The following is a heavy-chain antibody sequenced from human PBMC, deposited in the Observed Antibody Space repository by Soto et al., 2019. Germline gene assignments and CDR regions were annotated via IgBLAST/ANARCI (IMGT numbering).Heavy chain of an antibody. J-gene: IGHJ3*02. D-gene: IGHD3-22*01. V-gene: IGHV3-23*01. CDR3: ARDRWYYDSSGRSYSGAFDI. Sequence: PGGSLRLSCAASGFSFGSYALSWVRQAPGEGLEWVSTISGSDGRTSYADSVKGRFSISRDNSKNTLYLQMNSLRAEDTAVYYCARDRWYYDSSGRSYSGAFDIWGQGTMVTVSS. CDR2: ISGSDGRT. CDR1: GFSFGSYA.